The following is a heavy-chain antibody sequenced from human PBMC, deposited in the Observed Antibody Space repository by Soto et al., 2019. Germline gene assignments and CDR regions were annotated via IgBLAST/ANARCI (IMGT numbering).Heavy chain of an antibody. CDR1: GGSISSYY. V-gene: IGHV4-59*08. J-gene: IGHJ4*02. CDR3: ARRWGRTFDY. CDR2: IYYSGST. D-gene: IGHD7-27*01. Sequence: SQTLSLTWTVSGGSISSYYWSWIRQPPGKGLEWIGYIYYSGSTNYNPCLKSRVTISVDTSKNQFSLKLSSVTAADTAVYYCARRWGRTFDYWGQGTLVTVSS.